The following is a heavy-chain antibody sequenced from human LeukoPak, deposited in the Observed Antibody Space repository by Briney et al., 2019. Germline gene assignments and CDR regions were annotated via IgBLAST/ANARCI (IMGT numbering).Heavy chain of an antibody. V-gene: IGHV3-7*01. CDR3: PLELGEGFDY. CDR2: IKQDGSEK. J-gene: IGHJ4*02. CDR1: GFTFSSYW. D-gene: IGHD1-7*01. Sequence: GGSLRLSCAASGFTFSSYWMSWVRQAPGKGLEWVANIKQDGSEKYYVDSVKGRFTISRDNAKNTLYLQMNSLRAEDTAVYYCPLELGEGFDYWGQGTLVTVSS.